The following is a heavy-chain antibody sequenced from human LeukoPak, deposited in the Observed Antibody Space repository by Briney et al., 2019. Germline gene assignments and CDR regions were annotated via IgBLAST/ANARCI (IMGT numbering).Heavy chain of an antibody. Sequence: SETLSLTCTVSGGSISSSSYYWGWIRQPPGKGLEWIGSIYYSGSTYYNPSLKSRVTISVDTSKNQFSLKLSSVTAADTAVYYCARVGTGIFGVAADYWGQGTLVTVSS. J-gene: IGHJ4*02. CDR3: ARVGTGIFGVAADY. CDR1: GGSISSSSYY. D-gene: IGHD3-3*01. V-gene: IGHV4-39*07. CDR2: IYYSGST.